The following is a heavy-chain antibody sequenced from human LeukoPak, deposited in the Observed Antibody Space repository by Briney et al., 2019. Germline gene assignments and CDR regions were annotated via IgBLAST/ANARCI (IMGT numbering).Heavy chain of an antibody. CDR3: AKDRGYCSGGSCQYYYYGMDV. J-gene: IGHJ6*02. CDR1: GFTYRNFG. Sequence: GGSLSLSCAAPGFTYRNFGMQLDPPAPGKGPEGVAVISYDGSNKYYADSEKGRFTISRDNSKNTLYLQMNSLRAEYTAVYYWAKDRGYCSGGSCQYYYYGMDVWGQGTTVTVSS. V-gene: IGHV3-30*18. D-gene: IGHD2-15*01. CDR2: ISYDGSNK.